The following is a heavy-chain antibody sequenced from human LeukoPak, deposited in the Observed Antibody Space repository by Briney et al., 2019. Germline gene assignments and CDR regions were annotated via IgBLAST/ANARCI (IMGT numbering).Heavy chain of an antibody. CDR2: ISAYNGNT. CDR1: GYTFTSYG. V-gene: IGHV1-18*01. J-gene: IGHJ3*02. Sequence: ASVKVSCKASGYTFTSYGISWVRQAPGQGLEWMGWISAYNGNTNYAQKLQGRATMTTDTSTSTAYMELRSLRSDDTAVYYCARRAAIRVTGTSDSFDIWGQGTMVTVSS. D-gene: IGHD1-7*01. CDR3: ARRAAIRVTGTSDSFDI.